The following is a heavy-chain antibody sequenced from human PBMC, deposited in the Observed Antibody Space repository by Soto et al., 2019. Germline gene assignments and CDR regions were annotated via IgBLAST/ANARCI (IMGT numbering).Heavy chain of an antibody. CDR2: IWYDGSNK. CDR3: ARRTYGDYLDY. J-gene: IGHJ4*02. CDR1: GFTFSSYG. Sequence: LRLSCAASGFTFSSYGMHWVRQAPGKGLEWVAVIWYDGSNKYYADSVKGRFTISRDNSKNTLYLQMNSLRAEDTAVYYCARRTYGDYLDYWGQETLVTVSS. D-gene: IGHD4-17*01. V-gene: IGHV3-33*01.